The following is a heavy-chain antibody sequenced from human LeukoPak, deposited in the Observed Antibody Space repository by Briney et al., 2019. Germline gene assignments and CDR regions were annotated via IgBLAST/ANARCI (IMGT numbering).Heavy chain of an antibody. V-gene: IGHV3-23*01. J-gene: IGHJ4*02. Sequence: PGGSLRLSCAASGFIFSSYAMSWVRQAPGKGLEGVSTISGSGGSTYYADSLKGRFTISRDNSKNTVYLQMSSLRAEDTAVYYCAKDLSCIKDVFHGDFDYWGQGTLVTVSS. CDR1: GFIFSSYA. CDR3: AKDLSCIKDVFHGDFDY. D-gene: IGHD2-8*01. CDR2: ISGSGGST.